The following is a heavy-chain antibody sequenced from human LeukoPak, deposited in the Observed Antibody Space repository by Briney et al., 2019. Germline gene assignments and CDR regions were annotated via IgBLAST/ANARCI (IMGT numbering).Heavy chain of an antibody. Sequence: SQTLSLTCTVSGGSISSGGYYWGWIRQHPGKGLEWIGYIYYSGSTYYNPSLKSRVTISVDTSKNQFSLKLSSVTAADTAVYSCAIHPAHPVVTPPEPDYWGQGTLVTVSS. CDR2: IYYSGST. J-gene: IGHJ4*02. V-gene: IGHV4-31*03. CDR3: AIHPAHPVVTPPEPDY. D-gene: IGHD4-23*01. CDR1: GGSISSGGYY.